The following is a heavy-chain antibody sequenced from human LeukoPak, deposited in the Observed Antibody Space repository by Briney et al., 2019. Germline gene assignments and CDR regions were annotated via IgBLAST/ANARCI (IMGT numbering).Heavy chain of an antibody. Sequence: GSLRLSCAASGFTFSSHWMSWVRQAPGKGLEWVANVNQDGSEKYYVDSVKGRFTISRDNAKNSLYLQMNSLRAEDTAVYYCASVTILLCYDSWGQGTLVTVSS. CDR3: ASVTILLCYDS. CDR2: VNQDGSEK. D-gene: IGHD3-10*02. J-gene: IGHJ4*02. CDR1: GFTFSSHW. V-gene: IGHV3-7*01.